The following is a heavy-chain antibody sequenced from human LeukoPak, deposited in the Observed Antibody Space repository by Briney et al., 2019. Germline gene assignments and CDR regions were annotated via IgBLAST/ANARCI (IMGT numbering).Heavy chain of an antibody. CDR1: GFTFSSYW. J-gene: IGHJ4*02. V-gene: IGHV3-7*01. CDR3: ARHYTNVPAAAMFPGL. CDR2: LKQDGSEK. D-gene: IGHD2-2*01. Sequence: GGSLRLSCAASGFTFSSYWMSWVRQAPGKGLEWVANLKQDGSEKYYVDSVKGRFTISRDNAKNSLYLQMNSLRAEDTAVYYCARHYTNVPAAAMFPGLWGQGTLVTVSS.